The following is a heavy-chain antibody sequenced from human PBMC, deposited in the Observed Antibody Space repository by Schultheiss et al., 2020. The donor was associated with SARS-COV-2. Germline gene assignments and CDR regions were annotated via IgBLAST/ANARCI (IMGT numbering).Heavy chain of an antibody. D-gene: IGHD2-15*01. CDR1: GFTFSSYW. Sequence: GGSLRLSCAASGFTFSSYWMSWVRQAPGKGLEWVGFIRSKAYGGTTEYAASVKGRFTISRDDSKSIAYLQMNSLKTEDTAVYYCTRDSLVVTYYFDYWGQGTLVTVSS. CDR2: IRSKAYGGTT. V-gene: IGHV3-49*04. CDR3: TRDSLVVTYYFDY. J-gene: IGHJ4*02.